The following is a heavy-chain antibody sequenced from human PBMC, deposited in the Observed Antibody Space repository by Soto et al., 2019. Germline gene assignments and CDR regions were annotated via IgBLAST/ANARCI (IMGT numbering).Heavy chain of an antibody. Sequence: PGGSLRLSCAASGFTFSDYYMSWIRQAPGKGLEWVSYISSSGSTIYYADSVKGRFTISRDNAKNSLYLQMNSLRAEDTAVYYCAKDPHYYDSSGPDNAFDIWGQGTMVTVSS. CDR1: GFTFSDYY. V-gene: IGHV3-11*01. J-gene: IGHJ3*02. D-gene: IGHD3-22*01. CDR2: ISSSGSTI. CDR3: AKDPHYYDSSGPDNAFDI.